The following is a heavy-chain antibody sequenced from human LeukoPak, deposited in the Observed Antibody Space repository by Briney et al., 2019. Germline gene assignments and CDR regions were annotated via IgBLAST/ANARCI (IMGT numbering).Heavy chain of an antibody. Sequence: GGSLRLSCAASGFTFSNYAMHWVRQAPGKGLQWVAVISYDGSTEYYADSPKGRFTISRDNSKNTLSLQMNSLRAEDTAVYFCARAPPETGCTDNTGYCSYYFDYWGQGTLVTVSS. CDR2: ISYDGSTE. CDR3: ARAPPETGCTDNTGYCSYYFDY. V-gene: IGHV3-30*01. D-gene: IGHD3-22*01. CDR1: GFTFSNYA. J-gene: IGHJ4*02.